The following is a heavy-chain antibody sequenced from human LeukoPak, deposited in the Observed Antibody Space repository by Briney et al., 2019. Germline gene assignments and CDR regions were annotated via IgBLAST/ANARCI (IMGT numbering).Heavy chain of an antibody. J-gene: IGHJ3*02. CDR2: IKTDGSEI. CDR1: GFTFSRYW. CDR3: AKESPRSDDYGGNSAAFDI. V-gene: IGHV3-74*01. D-gene: IGHD4-23*01. Sequence: GGSLRLSCAASGFTFSRYWMHWVRQVPGKGLVSVSHIKTDGSEINYADSVKGRFTISRDNAKNTLYLQMNSLRAEDTAVYYCAKESPRSDDYGGNSAAFDIWGQGTMVTVSS.